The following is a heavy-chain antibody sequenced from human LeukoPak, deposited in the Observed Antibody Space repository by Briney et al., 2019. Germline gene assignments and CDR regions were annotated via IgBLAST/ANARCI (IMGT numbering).Heavy chain of an antibody. CDR1: GGSISIYY. CDR2: IYYSGST. CDR3: ARGLGYCTNGVCPNWFDP. V-gene: IGHV4-59*01. Sequence: SETLSLTCTVSGGSISIYYWSWIRQPPGKGLEWIGYIYYSGSTNYNPSLKSRVTISVDTSKNQFSLKLSSVTAADTAVYYCARGLGYCTNGVCPNWFDPWGQGTLVTVSS. J-gene: IGHJ5*02. D-gene: IGHD2-8*01.